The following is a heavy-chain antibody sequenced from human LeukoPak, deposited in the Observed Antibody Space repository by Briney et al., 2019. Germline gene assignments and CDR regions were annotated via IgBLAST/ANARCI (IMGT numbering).Heavy chain of an antibody. V-gene: IGHV1-69*04. CDR2: IIPIFGIA. J-gene: IGHJ4*02. Sequence: ASVKVTCKGSGCTFSSYAFSWLRQAPAQGLEWMGRIIPIFGIANYAHKFQGRVTITADKSTSTAYMELSSLRSEDTAVYYCARDPLARDSSGPPGVRSDDYWGQGTLVTVSS. D-gene: IGHD3-22*01. CDR3: ARDPLARDSSGPPGVRSDDY. CDR1: GCTFSSYA.